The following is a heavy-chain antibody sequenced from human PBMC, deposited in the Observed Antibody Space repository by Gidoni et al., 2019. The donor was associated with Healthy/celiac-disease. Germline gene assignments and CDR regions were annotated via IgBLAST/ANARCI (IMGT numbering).Heavy chain of an antibody. CDR3: ARGGSSSSYYYYGMDV. J-gene: IGHJ6*02. CDR2: INHSGST. CDR1: GGSFSGYY. V-gene: IGHV4-34*01. Sequence: QVQLQQCGAGLLKPSETLSLTCAVYGGSFSGYYWSWIRQPPGKGLEWIGEINHSGSTNYNPSLKSRVTISVDKSKNQFSLKLSSVTAADTAVYYCARGGSSSSYYYYGMDVWGQGTTVTVSS. D-gene: IGHD6-6*01.